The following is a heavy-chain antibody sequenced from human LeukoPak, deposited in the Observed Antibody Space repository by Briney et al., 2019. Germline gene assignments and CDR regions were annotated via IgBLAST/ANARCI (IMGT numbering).Heavy chain of an antibody. J-gene: IGHJ4*02. CDR1: GFTFSSYA. V-gene: IGHV3-23*01. CDR2: ISGSGGST. CDR3: ARTPGGSGNLFDY. Sequence: GGSLRLSCAASGFTFSSYAMSWVRQAPGKGLEWVSAISGSGGSTYYADSVKGRFTISRDNSKNTVYLQMNSLRAEDTAVYYCARTPGGSGNLFDYWGRGTLVTVSS. D-gene: IGHD3-10*01.